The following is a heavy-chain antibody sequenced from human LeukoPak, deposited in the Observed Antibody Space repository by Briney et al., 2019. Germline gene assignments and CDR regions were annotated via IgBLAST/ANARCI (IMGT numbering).Heavy chain of an antibody. V-gene: IGHV4-61*01. CDR3: ARAGYYGSGSEEGAFDI. CDR1: GCSISSGYY. Sequence: SETLSLTCTVSGCSISSGYYWSWIRQPPGKGLEWIGYIYYSGSTNYNPSLKSRVTISVDTSKNQFSLKLSSVTAADTAVYYCARAGYYGSGSEEGAFDIWGQGTMVTVSS. J-gene: IGHJ3*02. D-gene: IGHD3-10*01. CDR2: IYYSGST.